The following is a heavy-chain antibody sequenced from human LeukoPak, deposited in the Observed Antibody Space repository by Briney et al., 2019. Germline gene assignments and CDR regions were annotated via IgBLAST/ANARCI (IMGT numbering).Heavy chain of an antibody. D-gene: IGHD5-12*01. V-gene: IGHV1-18*01. CDR2: ISAYNGNT. CDR3: ARLRPGWLRLPPDY. CDR1: GYTFTSYG. Sequence: ASVKVSCKASGYTFTSYGISWVRQAPGQGLEWMGWISAYNGNTNYAQKLQGRVTMTTDTSTSTAYMELRSLRSDDTAVHYCARLRPGWLRLPPDYWGQGTLVTVSS. J-gene: IGHJ4*02.